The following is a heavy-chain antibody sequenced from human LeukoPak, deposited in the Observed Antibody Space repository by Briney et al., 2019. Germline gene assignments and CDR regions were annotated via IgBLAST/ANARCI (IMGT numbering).Heavy chain of an antibody. CDR2: IRSKANSYAT. J-gene: IGHJ4*02. Sequence: PGGSLRLSCAASGFTFSGSAMHWVRQASGKGLEWVGRIRSKANSYATAYAASVKGRFTISRDDSNNTAYLQMNSLKTEDTAVYYCTRPDTRYSYAVDYWGQGTLVTVSS. D-gene: IGHD5-18*01. CDR3: TRPDTRYSYAVDY. CDR1: GFTFSGSA. V-gene: IGHV3-73*01.